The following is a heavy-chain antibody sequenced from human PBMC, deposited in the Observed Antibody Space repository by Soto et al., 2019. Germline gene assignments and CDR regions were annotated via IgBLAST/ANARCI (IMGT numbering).Heavy chain of an antibody. V-gene: IGHV4-34*01. CDR1: GGSFSGYY. CDR2: INHSGST. D-gene: IGHD6-19*01. CDR3: ARGLGRGSGWYRYYFDY. Sequence: PSETLSLTCAVYGGSFSGYYWSWIRQPPGKGLEWIGEINHSGSTNYNPSLKSRVTISVDTSKNQFSLKLSSVTAADTAVYYCARGLGRGSGWYRYYFDYWGQGTLVTVSS. J-gene: IGHJ4*02.